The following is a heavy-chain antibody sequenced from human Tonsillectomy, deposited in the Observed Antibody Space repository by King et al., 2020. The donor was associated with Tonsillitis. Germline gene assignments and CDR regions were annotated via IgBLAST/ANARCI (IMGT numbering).Heavy chain of an antibody. V-gene: IGHV1-8*02. CDR3: ARCTLMVRGDIRDC. Sequence: VQLVQSGAELKKPGASVKVSCKASGYTFTSYDINWVRQATGKGLEWMGWMNPNSGNTGYAQKFQGRVTMTRNTSISTAYMELSSLRSEDTAVYYCARCTLMVRGDIRDCWGQGTLVSVS. D-gene: IGHD3-10*01. J-gene: IGHJ4*02. CDR2: MNPNSGNT. CDR1: GYTFTSYD.